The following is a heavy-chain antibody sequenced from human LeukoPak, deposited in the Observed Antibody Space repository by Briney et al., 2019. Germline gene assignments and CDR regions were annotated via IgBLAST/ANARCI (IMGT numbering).Heavy chain of an antibody. V-gene: IGHV1-2*02. Sequence: ASAKASCKTSGYTFTGYYMHWLRQAPGQGLEWMGWINPNGGCILYAQKFQGRVTMTRDTSISTAYMELNRLRSDDTAVYYCATLPRGYAYGPYFPFWGQGTLVTVSS. J-gene: IGHJ4*02. CDR3: ATLPRGYAYGPYFPF. CDR1: GYTFTGYY. CDR2: INPNGGCI. D-gene: IGHD5-18*01.